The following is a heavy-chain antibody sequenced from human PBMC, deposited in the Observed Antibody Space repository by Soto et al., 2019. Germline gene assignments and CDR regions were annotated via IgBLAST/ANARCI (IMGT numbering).Heavy chain of an antibody. CDR2: TIPIFGTA. CDR3: ARELASSSSFDY. Sequence: ASVKVSCKASGGTFSSYAISWVRQAPGQGLEWMGGTIPIFGTANYAQKFQGRVTITADESTSTAYMELSSLRSEDTAVYYCARELASSSSFDYWGQGTLVTVSS. CDR1: GGTFSSYA. V-gene: IGHV1-69*13. D-gene: IGHD6-6*01. J-gene: IGHJ4*02.